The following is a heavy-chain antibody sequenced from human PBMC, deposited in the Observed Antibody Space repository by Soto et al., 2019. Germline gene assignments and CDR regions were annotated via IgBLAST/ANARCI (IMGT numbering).Heavy chain of an antibody. J-gene: IGHJ6*02. V-gene: IGHV4-4*02. CDR1: GGSISGINW. CDR3: ARFGGGMDV. D-gene: IGHD3-10*01. CDR2: VYHSGTT. Sequence: SETLSLTCAVSGGSISGINWWSWVRRPPGKGLEWIGEVYHSGTTNYNPSLKSRVTISVDRSKNQFSLKLSSVTAADTAVYYCARFGGGMDVWGQGTTVTVSS.